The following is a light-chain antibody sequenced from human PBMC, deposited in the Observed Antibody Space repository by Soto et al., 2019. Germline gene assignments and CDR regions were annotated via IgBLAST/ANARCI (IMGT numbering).Light chain of an antibody. V-gene: IGKV3-11*01. Sequence: TQSAATLSLYPGERATLSCRASQSVSSYLAWYQQKPGQAPRLLIYDASNRATGIPARFSGSGSGTDFTLTISSLEPEDFAVYYCQQRRTFGQGTKVDIK. CDR3: QQRRT. J-gene: IGKJ1*01. CDR2: DAS. CDR1: QSVSSY.